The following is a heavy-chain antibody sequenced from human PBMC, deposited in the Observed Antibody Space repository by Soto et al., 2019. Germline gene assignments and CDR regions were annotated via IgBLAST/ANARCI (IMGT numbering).Heavy chain of an antibody. CDR1: GFTFSSYS. D-gene: IGHD3-22*01. CDR3: ASRYDSSGYGYYYYYGMDV. CDR2: ISSSSSYI. V-gene: IGHV3-21*01. Sequence: PGGSLRLSCAASGFTFSSYSMNWVRQAPGKWLEWVSSISSSSSYIYYADSVKGRFTISRDNAKNSLYLQMNSLRAEDTAVYYCASRYDSSGYGYYYYYGMDVWGQGXTVTVYS. J-gene: IGHJ6*02.